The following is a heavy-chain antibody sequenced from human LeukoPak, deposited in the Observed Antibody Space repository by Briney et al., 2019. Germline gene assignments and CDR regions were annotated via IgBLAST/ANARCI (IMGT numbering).Heavy chain of an antibody. CDR2: IYYSGST. CDR1: GGSISSYY. J-gene: IGHJ4*02. D-gene: IGHD3-22*01. Sequence: SSETVSLTCTVSGGSISSYYWSWIRQPPGKGLEWIGYIYYSGSTNYNPSLKSRVTISVDTSKNQFSLKLSSVTAADTAVYYCASTNGYYNDYWGQGTLVTVSS. CDR3: ASTNGYYNDY. V-gene: IGHV4-59*01.